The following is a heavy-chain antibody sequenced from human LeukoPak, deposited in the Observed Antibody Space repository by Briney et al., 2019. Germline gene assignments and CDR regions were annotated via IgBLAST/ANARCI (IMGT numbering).Heavy chain of an antibody. CDR1: GFTFSNYA. CDR3: VRSRATSGGYYFAY. V-gene: IGHV3-30*04. D-gene: IGHD3-16*01. J-gene: IGHJ4*02. CDR2: ISFDGSKK. Sequence: GRSLRLPCAASGFTFSNYAMHWVRQAPGKGLEWVAVISFDGSKKYYADSVKGQFTISRDNSKSTLYLQMNSLRAEDTALYYCVRSRATSGGYYFAYWGQGALVTVSS.